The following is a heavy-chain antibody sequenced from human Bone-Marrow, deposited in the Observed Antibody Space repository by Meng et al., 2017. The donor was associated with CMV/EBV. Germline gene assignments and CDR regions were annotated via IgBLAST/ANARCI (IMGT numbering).Heavy chain of an antibody. Sequence: GGSLRLSCAVSGLTFPNAWMSWVRQSPGKGLEWVGRIKSEIDGGTIDYAAPVKGRFTISRDDSRKTLYLQMNSLRAEDTAVYYCAKGSGRGGATYNAFDIWGQGTMVTVSS. J-gene: IGHJ3*02. CDR3: AKGSGRGGATYNAFDI. CDR1: GLTFPNAW. D-gene: IGHD3-10*01. CDR2: IKSEIDGGTI. V-gene: IGHV3-15*01.